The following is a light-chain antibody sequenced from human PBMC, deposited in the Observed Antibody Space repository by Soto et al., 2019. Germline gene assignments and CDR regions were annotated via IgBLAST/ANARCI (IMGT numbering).Light chain of an antibody. Sequence: EIVLTQSPATLSLSPGDRATLSCRASQSVSRSLTWYQQKPGQAPRLLIYGASTRATGIPARFSGSGSGTEFTLTISSLQSEDFAVYYCQQYNNWWTFGQGTKVDI. CDR1: QSVSRS. CDR3: QQYNNWWT. J-gene: IGKJ1*01. V-gene: IGKV3-15*01. CDR2: GAS.